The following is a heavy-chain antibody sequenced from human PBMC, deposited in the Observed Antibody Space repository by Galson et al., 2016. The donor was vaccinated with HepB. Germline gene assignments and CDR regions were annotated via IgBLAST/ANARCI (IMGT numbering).Heavy chain of an antibody. CDR2: ISGSSATI. CDR3: ARDRRAHQSNGIYHYNGMDV. J-gene: IGHJ6*02. V-gene: IGHV3-48*01. D-gene: IGHD2-2*01. CDR1: RLSFSTYS. Sequence: SLRLSCAASRLSFSTYSMNWVRQAPGKGLEWVSYISGSSATIYYADSVKGRFTISRDNAKKSLYLQMNRLRAEDTAVYYCARDRRAHQSNGIYHYNGMDVWGQGTTVTVSS.